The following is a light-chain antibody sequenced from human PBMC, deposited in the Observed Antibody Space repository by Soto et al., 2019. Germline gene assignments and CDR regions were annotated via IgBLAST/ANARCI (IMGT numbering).Light chain of an antibody. Sequence: SYELTQPPSMSVSPGQTASITCSGDKLGNKFVCWYQQKPGQSPVVVIYQDSRRPSGIPERFSGSNSGNTATLTISGTQAMDEADYYCQAWDSRHVVFGGGTKVNVL. V-gene: IGLV3-1*01. CDR3: QAWDSRHVV. CDR2: QDS. J-gene: IGLJ2*01. CDR1: KLGNKF.